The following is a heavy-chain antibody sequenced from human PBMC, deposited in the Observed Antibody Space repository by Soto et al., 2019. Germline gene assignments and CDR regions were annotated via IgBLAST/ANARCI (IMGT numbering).Heavy chain of an antibody. D-gene: IGHD4-17*01. J-gene: IGHJ4*02. V-gene: IGHV3-30*18. CDR3: AKDLGTTVNTFDY. CDR2: ISYDGSNK. Sequence: QVQLVESGGGVVQPGRSLRLSCAASGFTFSSYGMHWVRQAPGKGLEWVAVISYDGSNKYYADSVKGRFTISRDNSKKPLYLQMNSLRAEDTAVYYCAKDLGTTVNTFDYWGQGTLVTVSS. CDR1: GFTFSSYG.